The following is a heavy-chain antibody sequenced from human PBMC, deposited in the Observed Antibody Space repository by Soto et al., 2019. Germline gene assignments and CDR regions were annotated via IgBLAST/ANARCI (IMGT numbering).Heavy chain of an antibody. CDR2: ISSSSSTI. CDR3: ASEYDYGDLNYYYYGRDV. D-gene: IGHD4-17*01. CDR1: GFTFSSYS. V-gene: IGHV3-48*02. Sequence: EVQLVESGGGLVQPGGSLRLSCAASGFTFSSYSMNWVRQAPGKGLEWVSYISSSSSTIYYADSVKGRFTISRDNAKNALYLQMNSRRDEDTAVYYWASEYDYGDLNYYYYGRDVWGQGTTVTVSS. J-gene: IGHJ6*02.